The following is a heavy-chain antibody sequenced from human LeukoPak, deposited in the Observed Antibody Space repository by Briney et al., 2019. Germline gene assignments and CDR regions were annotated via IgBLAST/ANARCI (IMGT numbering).Heavy chain of an antibody. CDR1: GFTFSSYA. CDR3: VKENTSWRMVYFDY. J-gene: IGHJ4*02. CDR2: ISSNGGST. Sequence: GGSLRLSCSASGFTFSSYAMHWVRQAPGKGLEYVSAISSNGGSTYYADSVKGRFTISRDNSKNTLCLQMSSLRAEDTAVYYCVKENTSWRMVYFDYWGQGTLVTVSS. D-gene: IGHD2-2*01. V-gene: IGHV3-64D*06.